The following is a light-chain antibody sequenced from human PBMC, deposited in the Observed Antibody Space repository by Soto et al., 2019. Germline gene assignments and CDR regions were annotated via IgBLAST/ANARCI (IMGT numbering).Light chain of an antibody. CDR1: NSDIGTHNS. CDR3: SSHAGINNVV. J-gene: IGLJ3*02. V-gene: IGLV2-8*01. Sequence: QSVLTQPASVSGSPGQSISISCSGTNSDIGTHNSVSWYRQHPGQAPKLIIYEVTKRPSGVPDRFSGSKSGNTASLTVSGLQAGDEADYYCSSHAGINNVVFGGGTKLTVL. CDR2: EVT.